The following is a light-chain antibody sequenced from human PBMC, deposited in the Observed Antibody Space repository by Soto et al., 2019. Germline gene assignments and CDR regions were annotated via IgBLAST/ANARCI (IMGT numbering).Light chain of an antibody. V-gene: IGKV3-15*01. Sequence: EIVMTQSPATLSVSPGDRATLSCRASQSVTSNLAWYQQKPGQAPRLLIYGASTRATGIPARFSGSGSGTEFTLTISKVEPEDFAVYYCQQYGRPPRATFGQGTRLEIK. CDR3: QQYGRPPRAT. CDR2: GAS. J-gene: IGKJ5*01. CDR1: QSVTSN.